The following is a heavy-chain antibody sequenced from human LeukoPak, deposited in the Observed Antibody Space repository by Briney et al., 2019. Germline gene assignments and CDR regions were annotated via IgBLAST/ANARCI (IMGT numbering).Heavy chain of an antibody. J-gene: IGHJ4*02. CDR3: ARAYSGYDGYYFDY. Sequence: SETLSLTCTVSGGSISSYYWSWIRQPPGKGLEWIGYIYYSGGTNYNPSLKSRVTISVDTSKNQFSLKLSSVTAADTAVYYCARAYSGYDGYYFDYWGQGTLVTVSS. CDR1: GGSISSYY. CDR2: IYYSGGT. V-gene: IGHV4-59*01. D-gene: IGHD5-12*01.